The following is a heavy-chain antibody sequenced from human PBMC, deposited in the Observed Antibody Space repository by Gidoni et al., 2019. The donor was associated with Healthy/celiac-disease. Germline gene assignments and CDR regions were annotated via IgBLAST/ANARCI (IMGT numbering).Heavy chain of an antibody. CDR1: GFTFSSYA. CDR2: ISGSGGST. J-gene: IGHJ6*02. D-gene: IGHD3-3*01. CDR3: AKGITIFGVVISGPNHYYYGMDV. V-gene: IGHV3-23*01. Sequence: EVQLLESGGGLVQAGGSLRLSCAASGFTFSSYAMSWVRQAPGKGLAWVSAISGSGGSTSYADSVKGRFTISRDNSKNTLYLQMNSLRAEDTAVYYCAKGITIFGVVISGPNHYYYGMDVWGQGTTVTVSS.